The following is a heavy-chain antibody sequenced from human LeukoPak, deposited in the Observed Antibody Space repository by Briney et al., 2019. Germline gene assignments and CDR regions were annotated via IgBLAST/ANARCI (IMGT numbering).Heavy chain of an antibody. CDR1: GYTLTELS. CDR3: ARDADSSSPSPYFDY. CDR2: FDPEDGET. V-gene: IGHV1-24*01. J-gene: IGHJ4*02. Sequence: ASVKVSCKVSGYTLTELSMHWVRQAPGKGLEWMGGFDPEDGETIYAQKFQGRVTMTEDTSTDTAYMELSSLRSEDTAVYYCARDADSSSPSPYFDYWGQGTLVTVSS. D-gene: IGHD6-6*01.